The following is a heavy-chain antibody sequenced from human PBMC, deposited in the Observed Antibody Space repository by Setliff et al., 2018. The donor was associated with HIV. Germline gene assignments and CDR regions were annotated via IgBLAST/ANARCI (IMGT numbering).Heavy chain of an antibody. CDR2: VYYNGIT. D-gene: IGHD3-10*01. CDR3: ARVSYYGSFYYNYYMDV. Sequence: SETLSLTCTVSGASISSHNYYWTWIRQPPGRGLEWIGYVYYNGITNYNPSLKSRVTISLDTSNSQFSLKLSSLTAADTAVYYCARVSYYGSFYYNYYMDVWGKGTTVTVSS. V-gene: IGHV4-61*01. CDR1: GASISSHNYY. J-gene: IGHJ6*03.